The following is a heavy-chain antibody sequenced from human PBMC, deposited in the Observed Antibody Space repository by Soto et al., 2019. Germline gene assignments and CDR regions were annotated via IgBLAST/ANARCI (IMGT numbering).Heavy chain of an antibody. D-gene: IGHD3-22*01. Sequence: SETLYITCAGSGYSISSGYYWGWLRQPPGKGLEWIVSYYHGGSTYYNPSLNSRVTLSIDMTNNHASLILNSVTAADTAVYYWARVGPWVPYYYDSSPYTFGNWFDPWGQGTLVTVSS. V-gene: IGHV4-38-2*01. CDR1: GYSISSGYY. CDR2: YYHGGST. J-gene: IGHJ5*02. CDR3: ARVGPWVPYYYDSSPYTFGNWFDP.